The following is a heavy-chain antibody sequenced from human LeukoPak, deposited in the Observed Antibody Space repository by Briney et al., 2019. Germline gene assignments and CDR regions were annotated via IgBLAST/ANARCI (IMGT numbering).Heavy chain of an antibody. V-gene: IGHV5-51*01. CDR3: LRGRSLGFGGQDAFDI. Sequence: KSGESLKISCKGSGYSFTSYWIGWVRQMPGKGLEWMGLIYTGDSDTRYSPSFQGQVTISADKSISTAYLQWSSLKASDTANYYCLRGRSLGFGGQDAFDIWGQGTMVTVSS. CDR2: IYTGDSDT. D-gene: IGHD2-15*01. J-gene: IGHJ3*02. CDR1: GYSFTSYW.